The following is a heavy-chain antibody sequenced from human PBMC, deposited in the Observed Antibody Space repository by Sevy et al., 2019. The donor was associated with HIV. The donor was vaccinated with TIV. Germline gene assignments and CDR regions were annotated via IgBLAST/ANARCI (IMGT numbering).Heavy chain of an antibody. V-gene: IGHV5-51*01. CDR3: ARTYGSGTVDAFDI. D-gene: IGHD3-10*01. J-gene: IGHJ3*02. CDR2: IYPGDSDT. Sequence: GESLKISFKGSGYSFTSYWIGWVRQMPGKGLEWMGIIYPGDSDTRYSPSFQGQITISADKSLGTAYLQWSRLKASDTAMYYCARTYGSGTVDAFDIWGQGTMVTVSS. CDR1: GYSFTSYW.